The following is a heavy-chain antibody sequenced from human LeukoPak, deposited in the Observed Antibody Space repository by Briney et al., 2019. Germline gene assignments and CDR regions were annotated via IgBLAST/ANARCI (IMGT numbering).Heavy chain of an antibody. D-gene: IGHD5-18*01. CDR3: AKDIGGYSYGLYYYGMGV. V-gene: IGHV3-9*01. CDR2: FSWNSGSI. CDR1: GFTFDDYA. Sequence: GGSLRLSCAASGFTFDDYAMHWVRQAPGKGLEWVSGFSWNSGSIGYADSVKGRLTISRDNAKNSLYLQMNSLRAEDTALYYCAKDIGGYSYGLYYYGMGVWGQGTTVTVSS. J-gene: IGHJ6*02.